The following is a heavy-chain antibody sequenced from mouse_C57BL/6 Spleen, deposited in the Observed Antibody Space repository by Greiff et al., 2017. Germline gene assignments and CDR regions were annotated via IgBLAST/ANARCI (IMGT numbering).Heavy chain of an antibody. D-gene: IGHD2-4*01. Sequence: EVQLQESGPGLVKPSQSLSLTCSVTGYSITSGYYWNWIRQFPGNKLEWMGYISYDGSNNYNPSLKNRISITRDTSKNQFFLKLNSVTTEDTATYYCATDYDGYAMDYWGQGTSVTVSS. CDR1: GYSITSGYY. J-gene: IGHJ4*01. CDR3: ATDYDGYAMDY. V-gene: IGHV3-6*01. CDR2: ISYDGSN.